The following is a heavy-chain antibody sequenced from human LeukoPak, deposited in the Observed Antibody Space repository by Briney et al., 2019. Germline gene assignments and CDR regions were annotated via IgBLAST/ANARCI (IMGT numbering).Heavy chain of an antibody. D-gene: IGHD2-15*01. CDR3: ARLPVVAAIPNFDY. J-gene: IGHJ4*02. Sequence: SETLSLTCTVSGGSISSSSYYWGWIRQPPGKGLEWIGSIYCSGSTYYNPSLKSRVTISVDTSKNQFSLKLSSVTAADTAVYYCARLPVVAAIPNFDYWGQGTLVTVSS. V-gene: IGHV4-39*01. CDR2: IYCSGST. CDR1: GGSISSSSYY.